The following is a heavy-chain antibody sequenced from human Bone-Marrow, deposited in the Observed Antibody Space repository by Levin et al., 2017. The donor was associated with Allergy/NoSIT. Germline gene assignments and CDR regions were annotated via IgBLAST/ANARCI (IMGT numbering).Heavy chain of an antibody. J-gene: IGHJ5*02. V-gene: IGHV1-2*02. D-gene: IGHD3-16*01. CDR3: ARGMRGSSHALTT. CDR2: INPNSGGT. CDR1: GYTFTGYY. Sequence: GESLKISCKASGYTFTGYYMHWVRQAPGQGLEWMGWINPNSGGTNYAQKFQGRVTMTRDTSISTAYMELSRLRSDDTAVYYCARGMRGSSHALTTWGQGTLVTVSS.